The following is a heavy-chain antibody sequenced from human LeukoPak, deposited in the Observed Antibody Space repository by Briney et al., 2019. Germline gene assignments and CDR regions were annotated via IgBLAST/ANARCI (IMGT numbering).Heavy chain of an antibody. J-gene: IGHJ3*02. V-gene: IGHV5-51*01. CDR1: GYSFTSYW. CDR2: IYPGDSDT. D-gene: IGHD2-15*01. Sequence: GESLKISCKGSGYSFTSYWIGWVRPMPGKGLEWMGIIYPGDSDTRYSPSFQGQVTISADKSISTAYLQWSSLKASDTAMYYCASLHCSGGSCFNAFDIWGQGTMVTVSS. CDR3: ASLHCSGGSCFNAFDI.